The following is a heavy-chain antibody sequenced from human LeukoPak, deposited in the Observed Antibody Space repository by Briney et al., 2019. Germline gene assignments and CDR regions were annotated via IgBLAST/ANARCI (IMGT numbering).Heavy chain of an antibody. D-gene: IGHD3-22*01. CDR1: GYTFSDYY. J-gene: IGHJ4*02. CDR2: INPNSGGT. V-gene: IGHV1-2*02. CDR3: ARATIADSSTYYIDY. Sequence: ASVKVSCTASGYTFSDYYMHWVRQAPGQGLEWMGWINPNSGGTNYAQKCQGRVTMTRDMSISTAYMEVSRLTSDDTAVYYCARATIADSSTYYIDYWGLGTLVTVSS.